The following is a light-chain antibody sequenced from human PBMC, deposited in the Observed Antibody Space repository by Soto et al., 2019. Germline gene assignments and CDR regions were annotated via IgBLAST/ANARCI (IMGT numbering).Light chain of an antibody. Sequence: EMVLTQSPDTLSLSPGERATLSCRASQSIRSERLAWYQQKPGQSPRLLIYDASNRATGIPARFSGSGSGTEFTLTISSLQSEDFAVYYCQQYNQWPPITFGQGTLPAVK. CDR3: QQYNQWPPIT. V-gene: IGKV3D-15*01. J-gene: IGKJ5*01. CDR2: DAS. CDR1: QSIRSER.